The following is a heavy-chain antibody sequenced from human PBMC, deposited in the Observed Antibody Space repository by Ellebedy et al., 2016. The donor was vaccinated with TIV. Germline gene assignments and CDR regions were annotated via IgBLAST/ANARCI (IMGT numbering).Heavy chain of an antibody. J-gene: IGHJ4*02. V-gene: IGHV4-34*01. CDR3: ARDRYYYDSSGYRTLDY. Sequence: SETLSLXCAVYGGSFSGYYWSWIRQPPGKGLEWIGEINHSGSTNYNPSLKSRVTISVDTSKNQFSLKLSSVTAADTAVYYCARDRYYYDSSGYRTLDYWGQGTLVTVSS. CDR1: GGSFSGYY. D-gene: IGHD3-22*01. CDR2: INHSGST.